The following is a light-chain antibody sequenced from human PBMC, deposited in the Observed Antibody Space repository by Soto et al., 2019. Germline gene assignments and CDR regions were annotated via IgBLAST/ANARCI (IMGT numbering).Light chain of an antibody. CDR3: QKYDSAPRT. Sequence: IQITQYPSSRSASVGDSFTITCRASQGINNYLAWYQQKPGKFPVLLIYTASTLKPGVPSRFSGRGAGTDFTLTISSLQPEDFATYYCQKYDSAPRTFGQGTKV. CDR2: TAS. J-gene: IGKJ1*01. CDR1: QGINNY. V-gene: IGKV1-27*01.